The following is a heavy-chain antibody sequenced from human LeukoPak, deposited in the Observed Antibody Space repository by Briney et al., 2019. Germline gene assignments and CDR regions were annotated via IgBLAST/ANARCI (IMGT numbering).Heavy chain of an antibody. CDR2: INDSGST. J-gene: IGHJ4*02. CDR3: ARGREDSYGPRNYYFDY. D-gene: IGHD5-18*01. CDR1: GGSFSGYY. V-gene: IGHV4-34*01. Sequence: SETLSLTCAVYGGSFSGYYWSWIRQPPGKGLEWIGEINDSGSTNYNPSLKSRVTISVDTSKNHFSLKLSSATAADTAVYYCARGREDSYGPRNYYFDYWGQGTLVTVSS.